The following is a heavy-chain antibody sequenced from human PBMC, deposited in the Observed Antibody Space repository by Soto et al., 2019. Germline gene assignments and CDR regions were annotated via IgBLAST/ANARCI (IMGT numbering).Heavy chain of an antibody. V-gene: IGHV1-2*02. D-gene: IGHD2-2*01. Sequence: ASVKLSCKSSGYPFTGYWMHWVRQAPGQGLEWMGWINPNSGGTNYAQKFQGRVTMTRDTSISTAYMELSRLRSDDTAVYYCARSNQLLFSWSDPWGQGTLVTVSS. CDR1: GYPFTGYW. J-gene: IGHJ5*02. CDR3: ARSNQLLFSWSDP. CDR2: INPNSGGT.